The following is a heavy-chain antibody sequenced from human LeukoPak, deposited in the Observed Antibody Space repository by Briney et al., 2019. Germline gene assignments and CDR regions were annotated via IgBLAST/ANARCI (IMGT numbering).Heavy chain of an antibody. J-gene: IGHJ6*02. CDR3: ARDSGSSSYYYYGMDV. CDR2: IYSGGST. V-gene: IGHV3-66*01. Sequence: PGGSLRLSCAASGFTVSSNYMSWVRQAPGKGLEWVSVIYSGGSTYYADSVKGRFTISRDNSKNTLYLQMNSLRAEDTAVYYCARDSGSSSYYYYGMDVWGQGTTVTVSS. CDR1: GFTVSSNY. D-gene: IGHD6-6*01.